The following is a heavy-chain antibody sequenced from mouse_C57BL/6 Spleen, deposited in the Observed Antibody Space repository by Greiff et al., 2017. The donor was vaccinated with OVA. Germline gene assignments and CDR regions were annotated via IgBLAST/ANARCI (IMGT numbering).Heavy chain of an antibody. D-gene: IGHD1-1*01. Sequence: DVKLVESGGGLVKPGGSLKLSCAASGFTFSDYGMHWVRQAPEKGLEWVAYISSGSSTIYYADTVKGRFTISRDNAKNTLFLQMTSLRSEDTAMYYCARDYGSSLFAYWGQGTLVTVSA. CDR1: GFTFSDYG. CDR2: ISSGSSTI. CDR3: ARDYGSSLFAY. V-gene: IGHV5-17*01. J-gene: IGHJ3*01.